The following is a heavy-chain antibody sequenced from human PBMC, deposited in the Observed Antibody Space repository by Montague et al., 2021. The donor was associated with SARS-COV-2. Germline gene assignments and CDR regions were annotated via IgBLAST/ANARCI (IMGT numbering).Heavy chain of an antibody. CDR3: ARGDVEMATIKSGGPFYHFDY. Sequence: SETLSLTCTVSGGSISSYYWSWIRQPPGKGLEWIGDIYYSGSANXXPSLKGPVTISVDTSKNQFSLKLSSVTAADTAVYYCARGDVEMATIKSGGPFYHFDYWGQGTLVTVSS. CDR1: GGSISSYY. CDR2: IYYSGSA. V-gene: IGHV4-59*13. D-gene: IGHD5-24*01. J-gene: IGHJ4*02.